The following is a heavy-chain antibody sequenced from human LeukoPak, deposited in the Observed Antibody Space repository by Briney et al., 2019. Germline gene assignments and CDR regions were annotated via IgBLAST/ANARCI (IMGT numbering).Heavy chain of an antibody. J-gene: IGHJ6*03. CDR2: IYYTGST. Sequence: SETLSLTCTISGGSISSYYWSWIRQPPGKGLEWIGYIYYTGSTNHNPSLKSRVTISVDTSKNQFSLKLSSVTAADTAVYYCVRVVYSGYDFRGAMDVWGKGTTVTVSS. CDR1: GGSISSYY. CDR3: VRVVYSGYDFRGAMDV. D-gene: IGHD5-12*01. V-gene: IGHV4-59*01.